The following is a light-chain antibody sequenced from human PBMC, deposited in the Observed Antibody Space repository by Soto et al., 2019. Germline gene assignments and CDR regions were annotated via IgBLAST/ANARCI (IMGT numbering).Light chain of an antibody. J-gene: IGKJ2*03. CDR2: GTS. CDR1: QSVSSNY. CDR3: QQYGNSPRYS. V-gene: IGKV3-20*01. Sequence: DIVLTQSPGTLSLSPGERVTLSCRASQSVSSNYLAWYQQKPGQAPRLLIYGTSSRATGIPDRFSGSGSGTDFTLTISRLEPEDFEVYYCQQYGNSPRYSFGQGTKLEIK.